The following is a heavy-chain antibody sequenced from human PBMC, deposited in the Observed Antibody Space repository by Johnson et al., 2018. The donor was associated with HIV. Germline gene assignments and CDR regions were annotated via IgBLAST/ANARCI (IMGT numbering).Heavy chain of an antibody. V-gene: IGHV3-48*04. CDR2: ISTSGATI. CDR1: GFTFSNYG. Sequence: VQLVESGGGVVQPGRSLRLSCVASGFTFSNYGMHWVRQAPGKGLEWISYISTSGATIYYADSVKGRFTISRDNAKNSLYLQMNSLRAEDTAVYYCARESRAGLELRGHAFDIWGQGTMVTVSS. CDR3: ARESRAGLELRGHAFDI. D-gene: IGHD1-7*01. J-gene: IGHJ3*02.